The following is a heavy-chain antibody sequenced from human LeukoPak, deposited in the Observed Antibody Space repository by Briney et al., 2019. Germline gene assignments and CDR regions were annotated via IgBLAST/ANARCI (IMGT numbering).Heavy chain of an antibody. CDR2: INPKSGGT. CDR3: ARDEPITAGERGDY. CDR1: GYIFTGYY. D-gene: IGHD6-13*01. J-gene: IGHJ4*02. Sequence: ASVKVSCKAFGYIFTGYYMHWVRQAPGQGLEWMGWINPKSGGTNYAQKFQGRVTMTRDTSISTAYMELSRLRSDDTAVYYCARDEPITAGERGDYWGQGTLVTVSS. V-gene: IGHV1-2*02.